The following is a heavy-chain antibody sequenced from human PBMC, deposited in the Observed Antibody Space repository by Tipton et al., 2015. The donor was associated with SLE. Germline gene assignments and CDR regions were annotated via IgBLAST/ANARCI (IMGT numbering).Heavy chain of an antibody. J-gene: IGHJ4*02. CDR2: IYHSGST. Sequence: TLSLTCTVSGYSISSGYYWGWIRQPPGKGLEWIGRIYHSGSTYYNPSLKSRVTISVDTSKNQFSLKLSSVTAADTAVYYCARVSSGYSSGWYGGYWGQGTLVTVSS. CDR3: ARVSSGYSSGWYGGY. D-gene: IGHD6-19*01. V-gene: IGHV4-38-2*02. CDR1: GYSISSGYY.